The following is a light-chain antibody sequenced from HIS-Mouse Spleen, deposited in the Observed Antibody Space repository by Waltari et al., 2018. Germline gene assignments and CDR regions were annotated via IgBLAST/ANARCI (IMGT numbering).Light chain of an antibody. V-gene: IGLV2-23*01. CDR1: SSDVGSYNL. CDR2: EGS. J-gene: IGLJ3*02. Sequence: QSALTQPASVSGSPGQSITISCTGTSSDVGSYNLVSWYQQHPGKAPKLMIYEGSTRPSGVSNRFSGSKSGNTASLTISWLQAEDEADYYCCSYAGSSTWVFGGGTKLTVL. CDR3: CSYAGSSTWV.